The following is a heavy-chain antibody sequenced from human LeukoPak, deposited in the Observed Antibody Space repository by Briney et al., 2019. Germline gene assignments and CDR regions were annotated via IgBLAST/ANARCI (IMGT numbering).Heavy chain of an antibody. J-gene: IGHJ4*02. CDR2: IYPGDSDT. V-gene: IGHV5-51*01. CDR1: GYSFTSYW. CDR3: ARAPSELLWFGELFFDY. Sequence: PGESLKISCKGSGYSFTSYWIGWVRQMPGKGLEWMGIIYPGDSDTRYSPSFQGQVTISADKSISTAYLQWSSLKASDTAMYYCARAPSELLWFGELFFDYWGQGTLVTVSS. D-gene: IGHD3-10*01.